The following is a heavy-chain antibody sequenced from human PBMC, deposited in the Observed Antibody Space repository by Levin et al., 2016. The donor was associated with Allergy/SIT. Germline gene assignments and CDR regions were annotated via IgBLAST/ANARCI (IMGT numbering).Heavy chain of an antibody. D-gene: IGHD6-13*01. CDR3: ARDELGAAATRYYYYYYGMDV. Sequence: GESLKISCAASGFTVSSNYMSWVRQAPGKGLEWVSVIYSGGSTYYADSVKGRFTISRDNSKNTLYLQMNSLRAEDTAVYYCARDELGAAATRYYYYYYGMDVWGQGTTVTVSS. V-gene: IGHV3-53*01. CDR1: GFTVSSNY. J-gene: IGHJ6*02. CDR2: IYSGGST.